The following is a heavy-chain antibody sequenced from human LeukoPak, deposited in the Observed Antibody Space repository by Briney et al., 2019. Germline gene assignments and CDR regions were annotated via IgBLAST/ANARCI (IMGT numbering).Heavy chain of an antibody. V-gene: IGHV3-21*01. Sequence: PGGSLRLSCAASGFTFSSSAMSWVRQAPGKGLEWVSSISSSSIYIYYADSVKGRFTISRANAKNSLFLQMNSLRAEDTAVYYCASTPILFYWGQGTLVTVSS. CDR2: ISSSSIYI. CDR3: ASTPILFY. J-gene: IGHJ4*02. D-gene: IGHD2-8*02. CDR1: GFTFSSSA.